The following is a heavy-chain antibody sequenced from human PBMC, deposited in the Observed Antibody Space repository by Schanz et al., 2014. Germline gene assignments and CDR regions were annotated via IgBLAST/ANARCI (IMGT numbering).Heavy chain of an antibody. CDR2: IYYSGST. V-gene: IGHV4-39*01. Sequence: QLQLQESGPGLVKPSETLSLTCTVSGGSISSSSYYWGWIRQPPGKGLEWIGSIYYSGSTYYNPSHRSRVPISVDRPKNHFSLKLGSVTAADTAVYYCARHSGYYYYYGMDVWGQGTTVTVSS. CDR3: ARHSGYYYYYGMDV. CDR1: GGSISSSSYY. J-gene: IGHJ6*02.